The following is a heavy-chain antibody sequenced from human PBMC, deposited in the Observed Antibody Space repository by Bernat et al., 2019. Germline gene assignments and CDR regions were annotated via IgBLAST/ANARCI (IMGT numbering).Heavy chain of an antibody. J-gene: IGHJ6*02. V-gene: IGHV3-23*01. Sequence: EVQLLESGGGLVQPGGSLRLSCAASGFTFSSYAMSWVRQAPGKGLEWVSAISGSGGSTYYADSVKGRFTISRDNSKNTLYLQMNSLRAEDTAVYYCAKGYYDFWSGYYTPNYHYYGMDVWGQGTTVTVSS. CDR1: GFTFSSYA. CDR3: AKGYYDFWSGYYTPNYHYYGMDV. D-gene: IGHD3-3*01. CDR2: ISGSGGST.